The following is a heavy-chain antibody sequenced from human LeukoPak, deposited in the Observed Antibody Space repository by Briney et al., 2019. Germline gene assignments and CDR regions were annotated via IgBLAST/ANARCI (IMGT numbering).Heavy chain of an antibody. Sequence: SETLSLTCTVSGVSITHYWGWIRQPPGKGPEWIGSFYYSGNTYYNSSLESRVTISVDTSKNQFSLKLTSVTAADTAIYYCARQWDIVATWGRWFDPWGQGILVTVSS. D-gene: IGHD5-12*01. V-gene: IGHV4-39*01. J-gene: IGHJ5*02. CDR3: ARQWDIVATWGRWFDP. CDR1: GVSITHY. CDR2: FYYSGNT.